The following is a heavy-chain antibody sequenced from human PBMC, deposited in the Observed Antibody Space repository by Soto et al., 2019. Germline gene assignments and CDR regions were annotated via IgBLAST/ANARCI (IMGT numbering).Heavy chain of an antibody. J-gene: IGHJ4*02. D-gene: IGHD3-10*01. Sequence: EVQLVESGGGLVQPGGSLRLSCVGSGFSFSSYWMNWVRQAPGKGLEWVANIKQDGSERYYVDSGTGRFTIPRDNAKNSLYLQMTRLRAEDTAVYYCAKSTSADAYWGQGTLVSASP. CDR1: GFSFSSYW. CDR2: IKQDGSER. CDR3: AKSTSADAY. V-gene: IGHV3-7*01.